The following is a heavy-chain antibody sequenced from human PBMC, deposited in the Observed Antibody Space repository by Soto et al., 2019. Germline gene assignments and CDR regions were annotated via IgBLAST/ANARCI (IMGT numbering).Heavy chain of an antibody. CDR1: GFTFSSYA. CDR2: ISYDGSNK. D-gene: IGHD6-19*01. CDR3: ARDHGIAVAARPYYYGMDV. J-gene: IGHJ6*02. V-gene: IGHV3-30-3*01. Sequence: QVQLVESGGGVVQPGRSLRLSCAASGFTFSSYAMHWVRQAPGKGLEWVAVISYDGSNKYYADSVKGRFTISRDNSKNTLYLQMNSLRAEDTAVYYCARDHGIAVAARPYYYGMDVWGQGTTVTVSS.